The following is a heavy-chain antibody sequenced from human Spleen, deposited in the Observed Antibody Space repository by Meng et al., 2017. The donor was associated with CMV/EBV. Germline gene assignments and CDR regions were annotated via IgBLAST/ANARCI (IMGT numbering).Heavy chain of an antibody. D-gene: IGHD2-21*01. V-gene: IGHV1-2*02. Sequence: ASVKVSCKASGYTFTDYYMHWVRQAPGQGLEWMGWINPNSGVTHYAQKFQGRVTMTRDTSISTAYMELSRLRSDDTAVYYCAREFLYYGMDVWGQGTTVTVSS. CDR2: INPNSGVT. CDR3: AREFLYYGMDV. J-gene: IGHJ6*02. CDR1: GYTFTDYY.